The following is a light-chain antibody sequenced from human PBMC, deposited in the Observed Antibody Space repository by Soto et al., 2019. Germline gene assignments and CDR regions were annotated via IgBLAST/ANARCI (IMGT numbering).Light chain of an antibody. CDR3: SSYTSSSTNV. Sequence: QSALTQPPSVSGSPGQSVTLSCTGTSSDVGSYNRVSWYQQPPGTAPKLMIYAVSNRPSGVPDRFPGSKSGNTASLTISGLRAEDEADYYCSSYTSSSTNVFGTGTQLTVL. V-gene: IGLV2-18*02. CDR1: SSDVGSYNR. CDR2: AVS. J-gene: IGLJ1*01.